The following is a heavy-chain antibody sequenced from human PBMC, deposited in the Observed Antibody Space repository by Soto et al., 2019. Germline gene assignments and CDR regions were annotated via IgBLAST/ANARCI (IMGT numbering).Heavy chain of an antibody. V-gene: IGHV4-61*08. CDR1: GGSISSGGYY. J-gene: IGHJ6*02. CDR3: ARGGYYYGSGRIYAMDV. Sequence: SETLSLTCTVSGGSISSGGYYWSWIRQHPGKGLEWIGYIYYSGSTNYNPSLKSRVTISVDTSKNQFSLKLSSVTAADTAVYYCARGGYYYGSGRIYAMDVWGQGTTVTVSS. D-gene: IGHD3-10*01. CDR2: IYYSGST.